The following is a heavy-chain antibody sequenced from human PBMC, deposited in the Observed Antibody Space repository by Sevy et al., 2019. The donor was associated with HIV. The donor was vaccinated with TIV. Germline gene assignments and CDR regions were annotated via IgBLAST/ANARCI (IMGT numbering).Heavy chain of an antibody. V-gene: IGHV3-21*01. CDR2: ISSSRSYI. D-gene: IGHD3-22*01. CDR1: GFTFSSYS. J-gene: IGHJ6*02. Sequence: GGSLRLSCAASGFTFSSYSMNWVRQAPGKGLEWVSSISSSRSYIYYADSVKGRFTISRDNAKNSLYLQMNSLRAEYTAVYYCARLYYYDSSGYSYYYYYGMDVWGQGTTVTVSS. CDR3: ARLYYYDSSGYSYYYYYGMDV.